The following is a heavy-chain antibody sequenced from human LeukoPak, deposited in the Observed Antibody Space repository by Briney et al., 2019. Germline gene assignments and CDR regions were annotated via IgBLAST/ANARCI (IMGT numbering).Heavy chain of an antibody. CDR2: ISGGSIK. J-gene: IGHJ4*02. V-gene: IGHV3-23*01. CDR1: GFTFANYV. D-gene: IGHD1-26*01. CDR3: VRDVGGIYYVFGY. Sequence: GGSLRLSCAASGFTFANYVMSWVRQTAWKGLEWVSSISGGSIKYYAESVKGRFTISRDNSKNMMYLQMNSLRAEDMAVYYCVRDVGGIYYVFGYWGQGTLVTVSS.